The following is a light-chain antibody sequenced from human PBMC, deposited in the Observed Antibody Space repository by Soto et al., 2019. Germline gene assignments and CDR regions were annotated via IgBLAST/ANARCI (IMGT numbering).Light chain of an antibody. CDR1: NIGSKN. Sequence: SYELTQPLSVSVALGQTARITCGGKNIGSKNVHWYQQKPGQAPVLVIYRDSNRTSGIPERFSGSNSGNTATLTNSGAQAGDEADYYCQVWDSRTARVFGGGTKLTVL. CDR2: RDS. V-gene: IGLV3-9*01. J-gene: IGLJ3*02. CDR3: QVWDSRTARV.